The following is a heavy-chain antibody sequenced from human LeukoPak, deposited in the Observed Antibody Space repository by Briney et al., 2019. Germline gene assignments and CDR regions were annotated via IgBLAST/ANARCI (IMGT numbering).Heavy chain of an antibody. Sequence: GGSLRLSCAASGFTFSSYAMSWVRQAPGKGLEWVSAISGSGGSTYYADSVKGRFTISRDNSKNTLYLQMNSLRAEDTAVYYCAKDRGFLEWLFEPLDYWGQGTLVTVSS. CDR2: ISGSGGST. CDR1: GFTFSSYA. V-gene: IGHV3-23*01. J-gene: IGHJ4*02. D-gene: IGHD3-3*01. CDR3: AKDRGFLEWLFEPLDY.